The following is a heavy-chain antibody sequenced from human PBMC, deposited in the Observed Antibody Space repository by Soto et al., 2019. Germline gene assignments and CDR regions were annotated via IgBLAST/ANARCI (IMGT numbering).Heavy chain of an antibody. Sequence: GGSLRLSCSASGFTFSSYAMHWVRQAPGKGLEYVSAISSNGGSTYYADSVKGRFTISRDNSKNTLYLQMSSLRAEATAVYYCVKDDDRGYDSSGRYWGQGTLVTVSS. J-gene: IGHJ4*02. CDR1: GFTFSSYA. CDR3: VKDDDRGYDSSGRY. CDR2: ISSNGGST. D-gene: IGHD3-22*01. V-gene: IGHV3-64D*06.